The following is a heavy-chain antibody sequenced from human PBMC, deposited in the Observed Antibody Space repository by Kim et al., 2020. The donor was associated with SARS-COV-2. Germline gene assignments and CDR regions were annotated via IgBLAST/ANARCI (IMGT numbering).Heavy chain of an antibody. J-gene: IGHJ3*01. Sequence: GGSLRLSCAASEFSFSSYWMTWVRQAPGKGLEWVANINPDGSHKVYVESLRGRFTISRDNARNPLSLQMSALRGEDTALYYCASSKYVGAFDVWGHGTMVSVSS. CDR1: EFSFSSYW. D-gene: IGHD3-10*02. CDR2: INPDGSHK. CDR3: ASSKYVGAFDV. V-gene: IGHV3-7*01.